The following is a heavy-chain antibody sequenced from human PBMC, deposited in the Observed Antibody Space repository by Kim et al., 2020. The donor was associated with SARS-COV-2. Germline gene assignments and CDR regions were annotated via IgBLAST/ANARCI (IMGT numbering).Heavy chain of an antibody. V-gene: IGHV3-74*01. D-gene: IGHD3-22*01. Sequence: SGKGRFTISRDNAKNTLYLQMNSLRPEDTAVYYCARAGDYDISGNYGFFQHWGQGALVTVSS. CDR3: ARAGDYDISGNYGFFQH. J-gene: IGHJ1*01.